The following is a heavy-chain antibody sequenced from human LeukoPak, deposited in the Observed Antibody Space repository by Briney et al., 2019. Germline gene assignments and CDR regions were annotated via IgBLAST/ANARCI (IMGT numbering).Heavy chain of an antibody. CDR3: AKDAKYLDSSGYFIPFDY. CDR1: VSTFSRFA. Sequence: GGSLRLSCSASVSTFSRFAMTWVRHLPGKGLEWVSTISGNGLQTFYADSVKGRFSVSRDNSKNIVFLHMDSPRADDAALYSYAKDAKYLDSSGYFIPFDYWGPGTLVTVAS. D-gene: IGHD3-22*01. CDR2: ISGNGLQT. V-gene: IGHV3-23*01. J-gene: IGHJ4*02.